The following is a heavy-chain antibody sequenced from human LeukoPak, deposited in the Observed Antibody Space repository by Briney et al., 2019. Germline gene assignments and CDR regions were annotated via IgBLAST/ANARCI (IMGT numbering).Heavy chain of an antibody. D-gene: IGHD3-10*01. CDR3: ARAEFGDY. CDR2: IKQDGSEK. Sequence: PGGSLRLSCVASGFTFSSYWMSWVRQAPGKGLEWVANIKQDGSEKYYVDSVKGRFTISRDNAKNSLYLQMNSLRAEDTAVYYCARAEFGDYWGQGTLVTVSS. V-gene: IGHV3-7*01. CDR1: GFTFSSYW. J-gene: IGHJ4*02.